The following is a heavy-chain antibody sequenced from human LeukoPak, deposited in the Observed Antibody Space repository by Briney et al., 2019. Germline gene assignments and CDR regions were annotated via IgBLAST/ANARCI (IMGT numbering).Heavy chain of an antibody. D-gene: IGHD6-13*01. CDR3: ARGDGYSSSWYVGYYFDY. CDR1: GGSISSYY. CDR2: IYYSGST. J-gene: IGHJ4*02. Sequence: PSATLSLTCTVSGGSISSYYWSWIRQPPGKGLEWVGYIYYSGSTNYNPSLKSRVTISVDTSKNQFSLKLSSVTAADTAVYYCARGDGYSSSWYVGYYFDYWGQGTLVTVSS. V-gene: IGHV4-59*01.